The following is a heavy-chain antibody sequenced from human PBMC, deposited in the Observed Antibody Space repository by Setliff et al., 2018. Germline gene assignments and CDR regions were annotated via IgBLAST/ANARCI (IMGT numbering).Heavy chain of an antibody. Sequence: SVKVSCKASGGTFSSYAISWVRQAPGQGLEWMGRIIPIFGTANYAQKFQGRVAITADKSTSTAYMELSSLRSEDTAVYYCAPSHQYSSSPFDYWGQGTLVTVSS. J-gene: IGHJ4*02. CDR2: IIPIFGTA. CDR1: GGTFSSYA. CDR3: APSHQYSSSPFDY. D-gene: IGHD6-6*01. V-gene: IGHV1-69*06.